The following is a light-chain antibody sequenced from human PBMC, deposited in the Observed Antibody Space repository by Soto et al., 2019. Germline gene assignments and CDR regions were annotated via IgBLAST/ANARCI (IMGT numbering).Light chain of an antibody. J-gene: IGLJ2*01. CDR3: SSYAGSNLVV. V-gene: IGLV2-8*01. CDR1: SSDVGGYNY. Sequence: QSALTKPPSASGSPGQSVTISCTGTSSDVGGYNYVSWYQQHPGKAPKLMIYEVSKRPSGVPDRFSGSNSGNTASLTVSGLQAEDEADYYCSSYAGSNLVVFCGGTKVTVL. CDR2: EVS.